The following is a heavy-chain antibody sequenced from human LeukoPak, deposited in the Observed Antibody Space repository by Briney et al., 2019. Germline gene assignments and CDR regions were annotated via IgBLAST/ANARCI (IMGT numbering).Heavy chain of an antibody. Sequence: PGGSLRLSCAASGFTFSSYAMSWVRQAPGEGLEWVSAISGSGGSTYYADSVRGRFTISRDNSQNTLYLQMNSLRAEDMAVYYCAKDPFHYDSSGYYFDYWGQGTLVTVSS. J-gene: IGHJ4*02. D-gene: IGHD3-22*01. CDR3: AKDPFHYDSSGYYFDY. CDR2: ISGSGGST. V-gene: IGHV3-23*01. CDR1: GFTFSSYA.